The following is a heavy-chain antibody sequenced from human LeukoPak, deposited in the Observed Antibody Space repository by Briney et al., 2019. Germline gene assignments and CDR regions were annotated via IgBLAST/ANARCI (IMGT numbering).Heavy chain of an antibody. V-gene: IGHV3-53*01. Sequence: PGGSLRLSCAASGITVSSSYMSWVRQAPGKGLEYVSVIYSGGNTYYAGSVKGRFTISRDNSKNTVYLQMNSLRAEDTAVYYCASLIAATGRLYFDYWGQGTLVTVSS. CDR2: IYSGGNT. D-gene: IGHD6-13*01. CDR1: GITVSSSY. J-gene: IGHJ4*02. CDR3: ASLIAATGRLYFDY.